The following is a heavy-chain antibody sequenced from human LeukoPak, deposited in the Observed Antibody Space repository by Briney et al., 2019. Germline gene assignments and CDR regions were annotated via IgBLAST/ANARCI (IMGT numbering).Heavy chain of an antibody. Sequence: ETLSLTCIVSGGSISSSIYYWAWVRQPPGKGLEWVATIKPDGSAQYYVDSVKGRFTISRDNAKNSLFLQINSLRAEDTAVYYCANGGTYSSGPWGQGTLVTVSS. CDR1: GGSISSSIYY. CDR2: IKPDGSAQ. CDR3: ANGGTYSSGP. V-gene: IGHV3-7*01. J-gene: IGHJ5*02. D-gene: IGHD3-22*01.